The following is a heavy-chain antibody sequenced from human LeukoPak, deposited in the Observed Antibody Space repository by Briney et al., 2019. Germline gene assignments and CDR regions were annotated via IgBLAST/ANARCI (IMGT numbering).Heavy chain of an antibody. J-gene: IGHJ4*02. Sequence: PGGSLRLSCAASGFTFSNYWMHWVRQAPGKGLVWVSLINGDGSLTPYADSVKGRFTISRDNVKNTLYLQMNSLRAEDTAVYYCTRDGSGTTPLDYWGQGTLVTVSS. V-gene: IGHV3-74*01. CDR1: GFTFSNYW. CDR3: TRDGSGTTPLDY. CDR2: INGDGSLT. D-gene: IGHD1-7*01.